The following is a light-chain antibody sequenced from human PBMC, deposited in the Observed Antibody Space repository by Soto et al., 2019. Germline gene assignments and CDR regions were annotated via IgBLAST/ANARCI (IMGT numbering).Light chain of an antibody. J-gene: IGKJ4*01. Sequence: EIVLTQSPGTLSLSVGERVTLSCRASQSVSSYLAWYQQTPGQAPRLLIYDTSNRATGTPERFSGSGSGTDFTLTISRLEPEDFTVYYCQQYGSSPLTFGGGTTVAIK. CDR1: QSVSSY. V-gene: IGKV3-20*01. CDR3: QQYGSSPLT. CDR2: DTS.